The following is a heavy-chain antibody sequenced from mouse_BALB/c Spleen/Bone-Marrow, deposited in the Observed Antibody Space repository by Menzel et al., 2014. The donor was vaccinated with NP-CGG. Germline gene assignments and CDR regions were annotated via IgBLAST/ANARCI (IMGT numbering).Heavy chain of an antibody. CDR1: GFNIKDTY. CDR2: IDPANGNT. CDR3: ARYYYYAMDY. Sequence: EVQLQESGAELVKPGASVKLSCTASGFNIKDTYIHWVKQRPEQGLEWIGRIDPANGNTKYDPKFQGKATITADTSSNTAYLQLSSLTSEDTAVCYCARYYYYAMDYWGQGTSITVSS. J-gene: IGHJ4*01. V-gene: IGHV14-3*02.